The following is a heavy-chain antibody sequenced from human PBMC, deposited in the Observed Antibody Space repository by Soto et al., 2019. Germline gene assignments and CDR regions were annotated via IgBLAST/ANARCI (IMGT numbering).Heavy chain of an antibody. D-gene: IGHD6-19*01. Sequence: SETLSLTCSVSGGSISYSSSYWVWIRQPPGKRLEWIGTIYYSGRAYYNPSLKSRVTISVDTSKNQFSLKLTSVTAADTAVYFCARHQEAVADYFDPWGQGTRVTVSS. V-gene: IGHV4-39*01. CDR2: IYYSGRA. CDR1: GGSISYSSSY. J-gene: IGHJ5*02. CDR3: ARHQEAVADYFDP.